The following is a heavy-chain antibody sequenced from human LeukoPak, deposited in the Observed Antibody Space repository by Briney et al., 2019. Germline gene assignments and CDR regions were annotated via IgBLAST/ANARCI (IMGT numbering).Heavy chain of an antibody. CDR2: ISSSGSTI. CDR1: GFTFSDYY. V-gene: IGHV3-11*04. Sequence: GGSLRLSCAASGFTFSDYYMSWIRQAPGKGLEWVSYISSSGSTIYYADSVKGRSTISRDNAKNSLYLQMNSLRAEDTAVYYCARVYCSSTSCPNWFDPWGQGTLVTVSS. J-gene: IGHJ5*02. CDR3: ARVYCSSTSCPNWFDP. D-gene: IGHD2-2*01.